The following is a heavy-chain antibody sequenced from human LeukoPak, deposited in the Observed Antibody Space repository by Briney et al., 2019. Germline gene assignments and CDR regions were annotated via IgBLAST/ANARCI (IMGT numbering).Heavy chain of an antibody. V-gene: IGHV3-23*01. CDR3: AKPNFPYGSGSYPFDY. CDR2: ISGSGGST. J-gene: IGHJ4*02. Sequence: GGSLRLSCAASGFTFSSYAMSWVRQAPGKGLEWVSAISGSGGSTYYADSVKGRFTISRDNSKNTLYLQMNSLRAEDTAVYYCAKPNFPYGSGSYPFDYWGQGTLVTVSS. D-gene: IGHD3-10*01. CDR1: GFTFSSYA.